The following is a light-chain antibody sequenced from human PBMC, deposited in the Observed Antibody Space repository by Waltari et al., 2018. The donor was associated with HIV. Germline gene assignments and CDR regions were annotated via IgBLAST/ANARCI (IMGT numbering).Light chain of an antibody. V-gene: IGLV1-44*01. J-gene: IGLJ3*02. CDR1: SSKVGSNI. Sequence: QSVLAQPPSASGTPGQRVTLSCSGSSSKVGSNIVNWYQQVPGTAPKLLIYSNNQRPSGVPDRFSGSNSGTSASLAISGLQSEDEADYYCAAWDDSLNAWVFGGGTKLTVL. CDR2: SNN. CDR3: AAWDDSLNAWV.